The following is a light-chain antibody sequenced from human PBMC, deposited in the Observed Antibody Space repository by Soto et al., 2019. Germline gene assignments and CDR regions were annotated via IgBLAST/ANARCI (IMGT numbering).Light chain of an antibody. J-gene: IGLJ1*01. CDR2: RNN. V-gene: IGLV1-47*01. Sequence: QSVLTQPPSASGTPGQRVTISCSGSSSNIGSNYVYWYQQLPGTAPKLLIYRNNQRPSGVPDRFSGSKSGTSASLAISGLRSEDEADYYCAAWDDSLSGFYVFGTGTKPTVL. CDR3: AAWDDSLSGFYV. CDR1: SSNIGSNY.